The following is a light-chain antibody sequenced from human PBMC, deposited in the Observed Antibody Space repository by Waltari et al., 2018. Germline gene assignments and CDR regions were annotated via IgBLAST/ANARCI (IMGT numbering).Light chain of an antibody. V-gene: IGKV1-39*01. CDR1: QDIRVY. J-gene: IGKJ1*01. CDR3: QQSYSTPTWT. Sequence: DIQMTQSPSSLSASVGDRVTITCRASQDIRVYLNWYQQKPGKAPELLIYAASSLRNWVPSRFSGSGSVTDFTLSISSLQPEDFATYYCQQSYSTPTWTFGQGTKVEIK. CDR2: AAS.